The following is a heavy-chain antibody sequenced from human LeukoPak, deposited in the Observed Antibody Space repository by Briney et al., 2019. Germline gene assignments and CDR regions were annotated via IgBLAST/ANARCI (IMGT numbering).Heavy chain of an antibody. CDR2: INYDGTTT. CDR1: GFTFSSFG. V-gene: IGHV3-30*06. D-gene: IGHD3-3*01. Sequence: TGGSLRLSFAASGFTFSSFGIHWVRQAPGKGLEWVTFINYDGTTTYFADSVKGRFTISRDNSKNTVYLEMSSLRRDDTAVYYCARGEWFSEVDFWGQGTLVTVSS. CDR3: ARGEWFSEVDF. J-gene: IGHJ4*02.